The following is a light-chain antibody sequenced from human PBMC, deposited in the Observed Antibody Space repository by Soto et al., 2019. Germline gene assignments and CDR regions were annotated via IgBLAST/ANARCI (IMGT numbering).Light chain of an antibody. CDR1: SSDVGGYNY. Sequence: QSVLTQPASVSGSPGQSITISCTGTSSDVGGYNYVSWYQQHPGKAPKLMIYDVSHRPSGVSNRFSGSKSGNTASLTISGLQAEDEADYYCNSYTRSSTLGVVCVVGTKVNVL. J-gene: IGLJ2*01. V-gene: IGLV2-14*01. CDR3: NSYTRSSTLGVV. CDR2: DVS.